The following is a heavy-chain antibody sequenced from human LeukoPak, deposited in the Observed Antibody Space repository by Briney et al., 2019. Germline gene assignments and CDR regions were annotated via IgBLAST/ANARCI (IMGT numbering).Heavy chain of an antibody. CDR3: ASNTAMAAD. CDR1: GVSFSGYY. D-gene: IGHD5-18*01. CDR2: INHSGST. Sequence: SETLSLTCAAYGVSFSGYYRSWIRQPPGKGLEWIGEINHSGSTNYNASLKSRVTISVNTSKNQFSLKLSSVTAAETAVYYCASNTAMAADWGQGTLVTVSS. J-gene: IGHJ4*02. V-gene: IGHV4-34*01.